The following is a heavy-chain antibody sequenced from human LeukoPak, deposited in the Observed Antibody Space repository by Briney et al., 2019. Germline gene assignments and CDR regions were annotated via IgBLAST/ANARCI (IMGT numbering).Heavy chain of an antibody. CDR2: ISSSSSYI. Sequence: GGSLRLSCAASGFTFSSYSMNWVRQAPGKGLEWVSSISSSSSYIYYADSVKGRFTISRDNAKNSLYLQMNSLRAEDTAVYYCARAYDGNGFFGAFDIWGQGTMVTVSS. CDR1: GFTFSSYS. V-gene: IGHV3-21*01. CDR3: ARAYDGNGFFGAFDI. J-gene: IGHJ3*02. D-gene: IGHD3-22*01.